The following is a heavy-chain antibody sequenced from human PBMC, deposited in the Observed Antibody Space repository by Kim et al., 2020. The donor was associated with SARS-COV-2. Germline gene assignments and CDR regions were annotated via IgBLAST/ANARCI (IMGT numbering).Heavy chain of an antibody. D-gene: IGHD2-21*02. V-gene: IGHV3-30*02. Sequence: DSVKGRFTISRDNSKNTLYLQMNSLRAEDTAVYYCAKGPIQRSQGLRAVTARVDWGQGTLVTVSS. CDR3: AKGPIQRSQGLRAVTARVD. J-gene: IGHJ4*02.